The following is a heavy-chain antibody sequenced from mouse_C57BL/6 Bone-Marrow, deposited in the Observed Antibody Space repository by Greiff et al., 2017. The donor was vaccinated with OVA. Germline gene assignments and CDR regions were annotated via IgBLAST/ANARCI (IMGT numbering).Heavy chain of an antibody. J-gene: IGHJ3*01. Sequence: QVQLKESGPGLVQPSQSLSITCTASGFSLTSYGVHWVRQSPGKGLEWLGVIWSGGSTDYNAAFISRLSISKDNSKSQVFFKMNSLQADDTAIYYCASPLYGNYFAYWGQGTLVTVSA. CDR3: ASPLYGNYFAY. V-gene: IGHV2-2*01. CDR2: IWSGGST. D-gene: IGHD2-1*01. CDR1: GFSLTSYG.